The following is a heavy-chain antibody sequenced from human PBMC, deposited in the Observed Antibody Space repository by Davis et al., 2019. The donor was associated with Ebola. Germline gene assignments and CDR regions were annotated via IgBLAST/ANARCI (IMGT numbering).Heavy chain of an antibody. V-gene: IGHV1-69*11. J-gene: IGHJ5*02. Sequence: AASVKVSCKTSGGTFTNYAVNWVRQAPGQGLEWMGRIIPVVDTKDYAQKFQGRVTITADESTSTAYMELSSLRSEDTAVYYCARGKWFDPWGQGTLVSVTS. CDR3: ARGKWFDP. CDR1: GGTFTNYA. CDR2: IIPVVDTK.